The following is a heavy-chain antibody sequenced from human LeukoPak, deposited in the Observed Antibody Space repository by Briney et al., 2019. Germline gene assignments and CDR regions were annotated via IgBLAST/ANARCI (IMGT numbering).Heavy chain of an antibody. CDR3: ARVQGYCSDGRCLF. CDR1: GYSFTGYH. CDR2: VNPKSGDT. D-gene: IGHD2-15*01. Sequence: ASVKVSCKASGYSFTGYHIHWVRQAPGQGLEWMGWVNPKSGDTDYAQKFKDRVTMTRDTSITTAYMELTRLTSDDTAVYYCARVQGYCSDGRCLFWGQGTLLTVSS. J-gene: IGHJ4*02. V-gene: IGHV1-2*02.